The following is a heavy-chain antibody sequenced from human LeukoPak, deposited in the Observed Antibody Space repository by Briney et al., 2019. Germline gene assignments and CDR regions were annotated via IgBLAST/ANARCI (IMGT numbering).Heavy chain of an antibody. J-gene: IGHJ6*02. V-gene: IGHV3-23*01. CDR2: ISGSGGST. D-gene: IGHD2-2*01. CDR1: GFTFSSYA. CDR3: AKDPVVVPAAIGMDV. Sequence: GGSLRLSCAASGFTFSSYAMSWVRQAPGKGLEWVSAISGSGGSTYYEDSVKGRFTISRDNSKNTLYLQMNSLRAEDTAVYYCAKDPVVVPAAIGMDVWGQGTTVTVSS.